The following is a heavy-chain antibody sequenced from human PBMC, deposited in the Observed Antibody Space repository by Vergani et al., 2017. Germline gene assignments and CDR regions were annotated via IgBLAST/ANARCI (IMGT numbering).Heavy chain of an antibody. Sequence: QVQLVESGGGVVQPGRSLRLSCAASGFTFSSYGMHWVRQAPGKGLEWVAVIWYDGSNKYYADSVKGRFTISRDNSKNTLYLQMNSLRAEDTAVYYCAKGRIRSSTSTYFDYWGQGTLVTVSS. V-gene: IGHV3-33*06. CDR2: IWYDGSNK. CDR1: GFTFSSYG. D-gene: IGHD2-2*01. J-gene: IGHJ4*02. CDR3: AKGRIRSSTSTYFDY.